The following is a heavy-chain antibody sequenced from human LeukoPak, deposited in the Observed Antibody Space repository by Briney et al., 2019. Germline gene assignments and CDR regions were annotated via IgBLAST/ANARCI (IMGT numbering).Heavy chain of an antibody. CDR1: GFSFSTYW. J-gene: IGHJ4*02. CDR2: INQDGTEK. CDR3: ARVGQAGIAAALNVFDY. V-gene: IGHV3-7*01. D-gene: IGHD6-13*01. Sequence: GGSLRLSCAASGFSFSTYWMSWVRQAPGKGLEWVANINQDGTEKYYVDSVKGRFTISRDNAKNSLYLQMNSLRAEDTAVYYCARVGQAGIAAALNVFDYWGQGTLVTVSS.